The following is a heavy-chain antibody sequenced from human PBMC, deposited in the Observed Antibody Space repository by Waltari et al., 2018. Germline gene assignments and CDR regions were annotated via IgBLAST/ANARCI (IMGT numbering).Heavy chain of an antibody. J-gene: IGHJ4*02. Sequence: VQLVESGGGVVQPGRSLRLSCAASGFTFKTYGMHWVRQAPGKGLEWVGVSSYDGSSQNYGDSVKGRFTISRDNSKSTLFLQMNSLRGEDTAVYYCAREAPFGVVSSFDYWGQGILATVSS. CDR1: GFTFKTYG. CDR2: SSYDGSSQ. V-gene: IGHV3-33*01. D-gene: IGHD3-3*01. CDR3: AREAPFGVVSSFDY.